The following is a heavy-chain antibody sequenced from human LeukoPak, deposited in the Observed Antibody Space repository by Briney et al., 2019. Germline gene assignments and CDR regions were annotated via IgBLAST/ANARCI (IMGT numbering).Heavy chain of an antibody. CDR1: GFTFSDYY. Sequence: GGSLRLSCAASGFTFSDYYMSWIRQAPGKGLEWVSYISSSSSYTNYADSVKGRFTTSRDNARGSLFLQMNSLRAEDTAMYYCVRSEVTRGGDHWGQGTLVTISS. CDR2: ISSSSSYT. V-gene: IGHV3-11*06. J-gene: IGHJ4*02. D-gene: IGHD4-11*01. CDR3: VRSEVTRGGDH.